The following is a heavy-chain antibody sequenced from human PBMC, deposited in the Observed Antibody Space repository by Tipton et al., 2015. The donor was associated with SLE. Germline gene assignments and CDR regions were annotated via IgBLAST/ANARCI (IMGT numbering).Heavy chain of an antibody. V-gene: IGHV4-39*07. CDR1: GGSITSSSYF. D-gene: IGHD2-2*01. Sequence: TLSLTCTVSGGSITSSSYFWGWIRQSPGKGLEWIGNINTGGGTYRNPSLMSRVTISLDTSKNQFSLKLNSVTAADTAVYYCARSTDHAFDIWGQGTVVTVAS. J-gene: IGHJ3*02. CDR2: INTGGGT. CDR3: ARSTDHAFDI.